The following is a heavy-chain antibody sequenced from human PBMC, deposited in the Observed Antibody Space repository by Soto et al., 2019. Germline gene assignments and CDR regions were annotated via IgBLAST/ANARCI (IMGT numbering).Heavy chain of an antibody. V-gene: IGHV3-23*01. CDR3: AKDRLLWFGELPRTPYFDY. Sequence: GGSLRLSCAASGFTFSNYAMSWVRQAPGKGLEWVSAISGSGGSTYYADSVKGRFTISRDNSKNTLYLQMNSLRAEDTAVYYCAKDRLLWFGELPRTPYFDYWGQGTLVTVSS. CDR2: ISGSGGST. CDR1: GFTFSNYA. D-gene: IGHD3-10*01. J-gene: IGHJ4*02.